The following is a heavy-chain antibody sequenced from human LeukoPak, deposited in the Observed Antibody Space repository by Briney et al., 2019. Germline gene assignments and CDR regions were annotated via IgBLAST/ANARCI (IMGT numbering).Heavy chain of an antibody. CDR3: ARVRSIAVAGIFDY. CDR1: GGSFSGYY. D-gene: IGHD6-19*01. CDR2: IYYSGST. V-gene: IGHV4-59*01. Sequence: SETLSLTCAVYGGSFSGYYWSWIRQPPGKGLEWIGYIYYSGSTNYNPSLKSRVTISVDTSKNQFSLKLSSVTAADTAVYYCARVRSIAVAGIFDYWGQGTLVTVSS. J-gene: IGHJ4*02.